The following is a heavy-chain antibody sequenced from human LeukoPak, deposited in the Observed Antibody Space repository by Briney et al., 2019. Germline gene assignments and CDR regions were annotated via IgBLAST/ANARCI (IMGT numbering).Heavy chain of an antibody. CDR1: GGSISSYY. CDR2: IYYSGST. CDR3: ARAFYPGYYSYMAV. J-gene: IGHJ6*03. V-gene: IGHV4-59*01. Sequence: ASETLSLTCTVSGGSISSYYWNWIRQPPGKGLESIGYIYYSGSTNYNPSLKSRVTISVDTSKNQFSLKLSSVTAADTAVYYCARAFYPGYYSYMAVWGKGTTVTVSS. D-gene: IGHD3-3*02.